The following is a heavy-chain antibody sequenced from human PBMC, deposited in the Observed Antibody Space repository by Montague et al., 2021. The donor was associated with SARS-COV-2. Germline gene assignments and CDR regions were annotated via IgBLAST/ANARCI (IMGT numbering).Heavy chain of an antibody. D-gene: IGHD3-22*01. CDR1: GGSISNYY. J-gene: IGHJ4*02. Sequence: SETLSLTCAVYGGSISNYYWSWIRQPPGQGLEWNGEINHHGTANYNPSLKSRVPISIDTSKNQFSLYLSSVTAADTAVYYCASGRQHYNMIVVVMNGGEYYIDYWGQGTLVTVSS. CDR3: ASGRQHYNMIVVVMNGGEYYIDY. CDR2: INHHGTA. V-gene: IGHV4-34*01.